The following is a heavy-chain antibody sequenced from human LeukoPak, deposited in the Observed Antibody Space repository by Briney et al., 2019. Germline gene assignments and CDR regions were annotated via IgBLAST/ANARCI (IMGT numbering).Heavy chain of an antibody. CDR1: GGSISSSSYY. J-gene: IGHJ6*03. V-gene: IGHV4-39*07. CDR2: IYYSGST. D-gene: IGHD6-13*01. CDR3: ARVSSSWRYYYYMDV. Sequence: PSETLSLTCTVSGGSISSSSYYWGWIRQPPGKGLEWIGSIYYSGSTYYNPSLKSRVTISVDTSKNQFSLKLSSVTAADTAVYYCARVSSSWRYYYYMDVWGKGTTVTVSS.